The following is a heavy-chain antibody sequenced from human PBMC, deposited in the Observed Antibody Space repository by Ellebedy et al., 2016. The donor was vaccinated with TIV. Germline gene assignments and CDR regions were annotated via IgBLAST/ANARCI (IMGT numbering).Heavy chain of an antibody. CDR2: SGAAGDT. J-gene: IGHJ2*01. D-gene: IGHD3-10*01. CDR1: GFSLTGSD. Sequence: GESLKISCAASGFSLTGSDLHWVRRPAGKGLEWVSASGAAGDTYYPDSVRGRFTISRESAKHSFYLQMNSRTAGDTAVYYCARGGPGGDNWFFGLWGRGTRVTVSS. V-gene: IGHV3-13*01. CDR3: ARGGPGGDNWFFGL.